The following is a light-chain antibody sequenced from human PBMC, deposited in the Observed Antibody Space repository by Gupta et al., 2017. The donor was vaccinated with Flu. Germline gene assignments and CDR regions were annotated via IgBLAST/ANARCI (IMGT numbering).Light chain of an antibody. J-gene: IGKJ1*01. CDR3: QQYYGTPET. Sequence: SLGERATINCKSSQTLLSTSDNRNYLAWYQQRPGQPPKLLFYWASVRESGVPDRFSGGGSGTXFTLTIXSLQAEDVAVYYCQQYYGTPETFGXGTKVEIK. CDR2: WAS. CDR1: QTLLSTSDNRNY. V-gene: IGKV4-1*01.